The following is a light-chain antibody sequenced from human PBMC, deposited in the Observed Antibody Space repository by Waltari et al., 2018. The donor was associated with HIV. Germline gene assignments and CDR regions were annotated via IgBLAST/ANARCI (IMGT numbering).Light chain of an antibody. Sequence: QSALTQPPSASGSPGQSVTISCTGTSSDIGAYEFVSWYQQHPGKAPKFIDLEVDQRPPGAPDRFSGAKSGDTASLTISGLQAEDEAYYFCSSYAGSDNYVVFGGGTKLTVL. V-gene: IGLV2-8*01. J-gene: IGLJ2*01. CDR2: EVD. CDR3: SSYAGSDNYVV. CDR1: SSDIGAYEF.